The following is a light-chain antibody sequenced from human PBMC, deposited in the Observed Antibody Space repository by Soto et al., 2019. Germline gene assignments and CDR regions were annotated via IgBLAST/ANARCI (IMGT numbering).Light chain of an antibody. J-gene: IGLJ1*01. CDR3: CSHAGSNSYYL. V-gene: IGLV2-8*01. CDR1: SSDIGAYNY. CDR2: EVT. Sequence: QSALTQHPSASGSPGQSVTISCTGSSSDIGAYNYVSWYQQRPGQVPKLIIYEVTKRPSGVPDRFSGSKSGNTASLTVSGLQADDEAVYYCCSHAGSNSYYLFGPGTKVTVL.